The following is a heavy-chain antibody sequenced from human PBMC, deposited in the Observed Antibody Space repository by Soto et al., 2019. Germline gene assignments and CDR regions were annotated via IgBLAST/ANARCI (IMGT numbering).Heavy chain of an antibody. CDR2: TYHTGST. Sequence: QVQLQESGPGLVKPSQTLSLTCTVSGGSISVGVYYWNWIRQLPGKGPEWIGYTYHTGSTYYNPSLDTRVTISVEPSKTQFSLRLSSVTAADTAVYYCARIGNPDASLYFDYWGQGTLVTVSS. CDR1: GGSISVGVYY. CDR3: ARIGNPDASLYFDY. V-gene: IGHV4-31*03. D-gene: IGHD2-2*01. J-gene: IGHJ4*02.